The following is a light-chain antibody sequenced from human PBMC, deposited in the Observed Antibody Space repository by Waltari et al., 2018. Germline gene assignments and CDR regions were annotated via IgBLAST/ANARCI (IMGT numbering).Light chain of an antibody. CDR1: HTINNY. CDR3: QQYDFYSLT. J-gene: IGKJ4*01. Sequence: DIQMTQSPSTLSASEGDRVTNTCRASHTINNYLAWFQQKPGKAPKLVIYDASRLESGVPSRFSGSGSGTEFTLTISSLQPDDFATYYCQQYDFYSLTFGGGTRVEIK. CDR2: DAS. V-gene: IGKV1-5*01.